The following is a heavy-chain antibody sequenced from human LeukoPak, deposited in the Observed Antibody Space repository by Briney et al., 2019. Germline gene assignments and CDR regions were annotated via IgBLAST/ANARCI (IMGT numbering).Heavy chain of an antibody. D-gene: IGHD6-19*01. CDR3: ARDPSQWLVLGFDY. Sequence: PGGSLRLSCAASGFTFSSYAMSWVRQAPGKGLEWVSAISGSGGSTYYADSVKGRFTISRDNSKNTLYLQMNSLRAEDTAVYYCARDPSQWLVLGFDYWGQGTLVTVSS. CDR1: GFTFSSYA. J-gene: IGHJ4*02. CDR2: ISGSGGST. V-gene: IGHV3-23*01.